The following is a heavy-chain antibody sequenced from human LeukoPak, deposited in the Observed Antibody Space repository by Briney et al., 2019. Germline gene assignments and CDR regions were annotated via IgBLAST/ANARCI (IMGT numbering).Heavy chain of an antibody. J-gene: IGHJ4*02. CDR3: ARVRGYSYGGLDY. CDR2: IYSGGST. V-gene: IGHV3-66*01. D-gene: IGHD5-18*01. CDR1: GFTVSSNY. Sequence: GGSLRLSCAASGFTVSSNYMSWVRQAPGKGLEWVSVIYSGGSTYYADSVKGRFTISRDNSKNTLYLQMNSLRAEDTAVYYCARVRGYSYGGLDYWGQGTLVTVSS.